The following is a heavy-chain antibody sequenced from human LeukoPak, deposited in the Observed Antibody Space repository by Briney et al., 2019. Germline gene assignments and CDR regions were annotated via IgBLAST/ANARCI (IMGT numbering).Heavy chain of an antibody. V-gene: IGHV4-59*01. D-gene: IGHD1-26*01. CDR1: GASLSTYY. CDR2: ISYSGST. Sequence: SETLSLTCTVSGASLSTYYWSWIRQPPGKGLEWIGYISYSGSTNYNPSLKSRVTISVDTSKNQFSLNLSSVTAADTAIYYCAGATVGGLAYWGQGTLVTVSS. J-gene: IGHJ4*02. CDR3: AGATVGGLAY.